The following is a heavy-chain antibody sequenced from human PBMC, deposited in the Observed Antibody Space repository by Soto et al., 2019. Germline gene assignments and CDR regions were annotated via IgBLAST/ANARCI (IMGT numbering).Heavy chain of an antibody. V-gene: IGHV3-15*01. D-gene: IGHD1-26*01. J-gene: IGHJ4*02. Sequence: GGSLRLSCAASGFTFSNAWMSWVRQAPGKGLEWVGRIKSKTDGGTADYAAPVKGRFTISRDDSKNTLYLQMNSLKTEDTAVYYCTTGPKPDIVGAIPSFDYWGQGTLVTVSS. CDR1: GFTFSNAW. CDR2: IKSKTDGGTA. CDR3: TTGPKPDIVGAIPSFDY.